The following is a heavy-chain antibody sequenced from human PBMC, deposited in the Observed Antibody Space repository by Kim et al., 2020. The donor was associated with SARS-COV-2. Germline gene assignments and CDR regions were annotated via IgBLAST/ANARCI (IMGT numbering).Heavy chain of an antibody. CDR2: IWYDGSNK. D-gene: IGHD2-2*01. CDR3: AREHNPKYCGSTSCYFGYYFGMDV. Sequence: GGSLRLSCAASGFTFSSYGMHWVRQAPGKGLEWVAGIWYDGSNKYYADSVKGRFTISRDNSKNTLYLQMNSLRTEDTAVYYCAREHNPKYCGSTSCYFGYYFGMDVWGQGTTVSVSS. J-gene: IGHJ6*02. CDR1: GFTFSSYG. V-gene: IGHV3-33*01.